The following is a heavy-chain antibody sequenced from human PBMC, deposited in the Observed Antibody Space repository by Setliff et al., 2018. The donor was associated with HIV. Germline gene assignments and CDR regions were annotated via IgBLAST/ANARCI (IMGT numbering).Heavy chain of an antibody. J-gene: IGHJ4*02. Sequence: PSETLSLTCVVSGGSIRSSNWWSWVRQPPGKGLEWIGEIHHSGSTNYNLSLKSRVTISVDASRNQFSLRLSSVTAADTAVYYCAAWGPRYSYAPYFFDSWGQGTLVTVS. D-gene: IGHD5-18*01. V-gene: IGHV4-4*02. CDR1: GGSIRSSNW. CDR2: IHHSGST. CDR3: AAWGPRYSYAPYFFDS.